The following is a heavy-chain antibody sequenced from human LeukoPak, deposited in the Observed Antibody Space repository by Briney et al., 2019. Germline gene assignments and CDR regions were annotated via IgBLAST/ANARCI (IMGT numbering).Heavy chain of an antibody. CDR3: ARTVLVGYCSGGSCYSGIY. J-gene: IGHJ4*02. CDR2: IKHDGSEK. CDR1: GFTFSTYW. Sequence: PGGSLRLSCAASGFTFSTYWMTWVRQAPGKGLEWGAHIKHDGSEKYYVDSVKGRFTISRDNAKNSLYLQMNSLRAEDTAVYFCARTVLVGYCSGGSCYSGIYWGQGTLVTVSS. V-gene: IGHV3-7*05. D-gene: IGHD2-15*01.